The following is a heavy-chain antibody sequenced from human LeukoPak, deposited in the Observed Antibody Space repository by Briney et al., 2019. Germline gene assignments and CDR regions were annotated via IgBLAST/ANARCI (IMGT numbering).Heavy chain of an antibody. V-gene: IGHV1-8*03. CDR1: GYTFTSYD. CDR2: MDPNSGNT. CDR3: ARGTSSWYFSNHYYFDY. Sequence: ASVKVSCKASGYTFTSYDINWVRQATGQGLEWMGWMDPNSGNTGYAQKFQGRVTITRNTSISTAYMELSSLRSEDTAVYYCARGTSSWYFSNHYYFDYWGQGTLVTVSS. D-gene: IGHD6-13*01. J-gene: IGHJ4*02.